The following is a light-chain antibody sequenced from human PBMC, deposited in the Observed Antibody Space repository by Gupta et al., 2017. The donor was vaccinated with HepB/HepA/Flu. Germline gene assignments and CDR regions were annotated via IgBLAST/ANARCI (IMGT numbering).Light chain of an antibody. J-gene: IGKJ3*01. CDR1: QGITEY. CDR2: AAS. V-gene: IGKV1-27*01. Sequence: VGDRVTITCRASQGITEYLAWYQQKPGKVPKLLIFAASRLQAGVPSRFSGSGSGTDFTLTISSLQPEDVATYYCQKYEGTPLTFGHGTKVYIK. CDR3: QKYEGTPLT.